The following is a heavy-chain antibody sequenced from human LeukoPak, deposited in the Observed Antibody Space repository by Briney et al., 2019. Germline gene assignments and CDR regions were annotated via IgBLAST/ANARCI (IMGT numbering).Heavy chain of an antibody. D-gene: IGHD6-6*01. CDR1: GYTFTSYG. CDR2: ISAYNGNT. V-gene: IGHV1-18*01. CDR3: ARDRPRPDGNAFDI. Sequence: GASVKVSCKASGYTFTSYGISWVRQAPGQGLEWMGWISAYNGNTNYAQKLQGRVTMTTDTSTSTAYMELRSLRSDNTAVYYCARDRPRPDGNAFDIWGQGTMVTVSS. J-gene: IGHJ3*02.